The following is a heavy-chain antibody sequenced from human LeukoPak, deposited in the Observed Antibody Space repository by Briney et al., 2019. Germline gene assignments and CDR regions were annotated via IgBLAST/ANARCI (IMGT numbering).Heavy chain of an antibody. CDR3: ARADSDVGSLDY. J-gene: IGHJ4*02. CDR2: ISKTSVHI. Sequence: GGSLRLSCAASGFAFSSYSMDWVRQAPGKGLEWVSSISKTSVHIYYADSVRGRFTVSRDNAKNSLYLQMNNLRAEDTALYYCARADSDVGSLDYWGQGTLVTVSS. V-gene: IGHV3-21*01. D-gene: IGHD2-21*02. CDR1: GFAFSSYS.